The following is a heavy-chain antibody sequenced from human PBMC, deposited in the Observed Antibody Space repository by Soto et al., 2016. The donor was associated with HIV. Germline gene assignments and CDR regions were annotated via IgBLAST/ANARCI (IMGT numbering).Heavy chain of an antibody. CDR2: ISYTGTKT. CDR1: GFTFSNYN. J-gene: IGHJ3*01. V-gene: IGHV3-48*01. D-gene: IGHD6-19*01. Sequence: EVQLVESGGDLVQPGGSLRLSCAASGFTFSNYNMNWVRQAPGKGLEWVSYISYTGTKTYYAVSVKGRFTVSRDNAKNSLYLEMSSLRVEDTAVYYCARENHKVAGTTAGGQG. CDR3: ARENHKVAGTTA.